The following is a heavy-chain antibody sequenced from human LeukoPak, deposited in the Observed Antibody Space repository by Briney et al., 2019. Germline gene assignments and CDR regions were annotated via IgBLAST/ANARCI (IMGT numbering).Heavy chain of an antibody. D-gene: IGHD6-6*01. CDR2: INPNNGGT. CDR3: ARGIAATRGF. Sequence: ASVKVSCKASGYTFTDYYMHWVRQAPGQGLEWMGWINPNNGGTSYAQKFQGRVTMTRDTSISTAYMELSRLKSDDTAVYYSARGIAATRGFWGQGTLVTVSS. CDR1: GYTFTDYY. J-gene: IGHJ4*02. V-gene: IGHV1-2*02.